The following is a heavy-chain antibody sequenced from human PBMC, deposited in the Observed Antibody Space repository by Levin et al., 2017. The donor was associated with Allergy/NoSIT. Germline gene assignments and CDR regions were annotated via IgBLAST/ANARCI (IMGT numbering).Heavy chain of an antibody. D-gene: IGHD3-16*01. Sequence: GESLKISCAASGFTFSSYAMSWVRQAPGKGLEWVSAISGSGGSTYYADSVKGRFTISRDNSKNTLYLQMNSLRAEDTAVYYCAKGDDDYVWGSSPYYWGQGTLVTVSS. CDR1: GFTFSSYA. V-gene: IGHV3-23*01. CDR2: ISGSGGST. J-gene: IGHJ4*02. CDR3: AKGDDDYVWGSSPYY.